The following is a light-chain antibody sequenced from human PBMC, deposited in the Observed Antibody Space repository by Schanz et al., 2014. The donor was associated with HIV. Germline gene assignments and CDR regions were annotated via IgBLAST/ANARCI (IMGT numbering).Light chain of an antibody. V-gene: IGKV3-15*01. CDR2: GAS. CDR1: QSISTN. J-gene: IGKJ2*01. Sequence: EIVMTQSPATLSVSPGERATLSCRASQSISTNLAWYQQKPGQAPRLLIYGASTRATGIPARFSGSGSGTEFTLTISSLQSEDFAVYYCQQYGNSPQAFGPGTRLEIK. CDR3: QQYGNSPQA.